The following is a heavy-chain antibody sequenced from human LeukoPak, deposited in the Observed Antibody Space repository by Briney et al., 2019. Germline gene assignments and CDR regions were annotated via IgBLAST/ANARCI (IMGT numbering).Heavy chain of an antibody. CDR1: GGSISSYY. V-gene: IGHV4-4*07. Sequence: SETLYLTCTVSGGSISSYYWSWIRQPAGKGLEWIGRIYTSGSTNYNPSLKSRVTMSVDTSKNQFSLKLSSVTAVDTAVYYCARQYCSSTSCYGGIWDYWGQGTLVTVSS. D-gene: IGHD2-2*01. CDR3: ARQYCSSTSCYGGIWDY. J-gene: IGHJ4*02. CDR2: IYTSGST.